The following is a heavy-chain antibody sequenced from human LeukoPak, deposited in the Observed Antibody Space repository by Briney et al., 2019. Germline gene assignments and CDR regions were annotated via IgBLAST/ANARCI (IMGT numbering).Heavy chain of an antibody. J-gene: IGHJ3*02. D-gene: IGHD2/OR15-2a*01. V-gene: IGHV3-30*03. CDR3: ARNILFAFDI. CDR1: GFTFIYSG. Sequence: PGGSLRLSCAASGFTFIYSGMHWVRQAPGKGLEWVAVISYDGKEKYYADSVKGRFTISRDNSKNTLYLQVNSLRAEDTAMYYCARNILFAFDIWGQGTMVTVSS. CDR2: ISYDGKEK.